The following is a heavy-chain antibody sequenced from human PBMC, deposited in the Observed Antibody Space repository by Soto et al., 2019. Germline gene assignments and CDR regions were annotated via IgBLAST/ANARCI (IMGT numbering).Heavy chain of an antibody. D-gene: IGHD3-3*01. J-gene: IGHJ4*02. CDR3: ARVFPDGWVEPGVVRGYLDT. V-gene: IGHV1-69*01. Sequence: QVQLVQSGAEVKEPGSAMKVSCKAPADSFSSYGISWVRQAPGQGLEWMGGIIPIFGTTNYAEKFQGRVTITADESTNTAYMELSSLRSEDTALYYCARVFPDGWVEPGVVRGYLDTWGRGTLFTVSS. CDR2: IIPIFGTT. CDR1: ADSFSSYG.